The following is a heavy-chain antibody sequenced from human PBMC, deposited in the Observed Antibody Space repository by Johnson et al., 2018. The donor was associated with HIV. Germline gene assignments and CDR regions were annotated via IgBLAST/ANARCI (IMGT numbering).Heavy chain of an antibody. D-gene: IGHD3-16*01. J-gene: IGHJ3*02. CDR3: ARGGWGDAFDI. CDR2: ISNDGSFQ. CDR1: GFTFSSYA. V-gene: IGHV3-30*04. Sequence: QVQLVESGGGVVQPGRSLRLSCAASGFTFSSYAMHWVRQAPGKGLEWVAVISNDGSFQYYTDSVKGRFTISKDNSKNTLYLQMNSLRPEDTAVYYCARGGWGDAFDIWGQGTMVTVSS.